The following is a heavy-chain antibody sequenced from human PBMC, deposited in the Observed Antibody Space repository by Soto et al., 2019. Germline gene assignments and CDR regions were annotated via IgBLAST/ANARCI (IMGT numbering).Heavy chain of an antibody. V-gene: IGHV4-4*02. CDR3: ARVWGMSYYDSSGYLNWFDP. D-gene: IGHD3-22*01. Sequence: PSETLSLTCAVSGGSISSSNWWSWVRQPPGKGLEWIGEIYHSGSTNYNPSLKSRVTISVDKSKNQFSLKLSSATAADTAVYYCARVWGMSYYDSSGYLNWFDPWGQGTLVTVSS. J-gene: IGHJ5*02. CDR2: IYHSGST. CDR1: GGSISSSNW.